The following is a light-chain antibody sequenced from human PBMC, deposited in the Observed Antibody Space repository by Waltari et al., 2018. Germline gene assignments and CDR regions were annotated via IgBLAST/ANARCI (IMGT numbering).Light chain of an antibody. Sequence: QSVLTQPPSASGTPGQRVTISCSGSSTNIGSNYVYWYQQLPGTAPKLLINRNDQRPSGVPDRFSGAKSGASASLAVVGLRSEDGAGSYCSAWDDSLRGPWVFGGGTKLTVL. CDR2: RND. V-gene: IGLV1-47*01. J-gene: IGLJ3*02. CDR1: STNIGSNY. CDR3: SAWDDSLRGPWV.